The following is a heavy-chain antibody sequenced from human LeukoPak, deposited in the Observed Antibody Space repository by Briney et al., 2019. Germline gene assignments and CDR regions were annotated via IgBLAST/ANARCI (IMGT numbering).Heavy chain of an antibody. CDR1: GFNFDDYT. V-gene: IGHV3-43*01. CDR2: ISWDGGST. Sequence: GGSLRLSCAASGFNFDDYTMHWVRHAPGKGLEWVSLISWDGGSTYYADSVKGRFTISRDNSKNSLYLQMNSLRTEDTALYYCAKGGVAGGGYFDYWGQGTLVTVSS. CDR3: AKGGVAGGGYFDY. J-gene: IGHJ4*02. D-gene: IGHD2-15*01.